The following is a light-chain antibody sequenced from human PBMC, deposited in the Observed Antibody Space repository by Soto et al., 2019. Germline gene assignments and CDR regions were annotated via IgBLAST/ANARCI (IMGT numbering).Light chain of an antibody. CDR2: DAS. Sequence: EIVLTQSPATLSLSPGERXTXXXXASQXVSSYLGWYQQIPGQAPRLLIYDASNRATGIPARFSGSGSGTDFTLTIXXXEXXXXXXXXXXXXXXXPLTFGGGTKVEIK. CDR3: XXXXXXPLT. J-gene: IGKJ4*01. V-gene: IGKV3-11*01. CDR1: QXVSSY.